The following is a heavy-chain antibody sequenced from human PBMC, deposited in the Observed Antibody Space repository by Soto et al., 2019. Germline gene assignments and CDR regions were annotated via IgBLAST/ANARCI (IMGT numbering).Heavy chain of an antibody. CDR3: AKDKGDTAMAPRGYYYYGMDV. Sequence: HPGGSLRLSCAASGFTFDDYTMHWVRQAPGKGLEWVSLISWDGGSTYYADSVKGRFTISRDNSKNSLYLQMNSLRTEDTALYYCAKDKGDTAMAPRGYYYYGMDVWGQGTTVTVSS. CDR2: ISWDGGST. V-gene: IGHV3-43*01. D-gene: IGHD5-18*01. CDR1: GFTFDDYT. J-gene: IGHJ6*02.